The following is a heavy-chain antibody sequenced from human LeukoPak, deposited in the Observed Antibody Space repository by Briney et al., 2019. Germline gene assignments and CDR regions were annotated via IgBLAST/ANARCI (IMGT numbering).Heavy chain of an antibody. D-gene: IGHD6-6*01. CDR1: GFTFSSYW. Sequence: GGSLRLSCAASGFTFSSYWMSWVRQAPGKGLEWVANIKQDGSEKYYVDSVRGRFTISRDDARNSLYLQMNSLRVEDTAVYYCASTSSSGAIAFDIWGQGTMVTVSS. J-gene: IGHJ3*02. CDR2: IKQDGSEK. V-gene: IGHV3-7*01. CDR3: ASTSSSGAIAFDI.